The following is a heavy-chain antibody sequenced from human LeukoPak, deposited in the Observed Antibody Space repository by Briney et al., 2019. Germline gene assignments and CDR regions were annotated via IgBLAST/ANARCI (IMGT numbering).Heavy chain of an antibody. V-gene: IGHV3-7*01. CDR1: GFIFSSYW. Sequence: GGSLRLSCAASGFIFSSYWMTWVRQAPGGGLEWVANIKEDESEKNFVDSVKGRFTISRDNAKNTLYLQMNSLRAEDTAVYYCARGVTMATITPLLCWGQGTLVTVSS. D-gene: IGHD5-24*01. J-gene: IGHJ4*02. CDR2: IKEDESEK. CDR3: ARGVTMATITPLLC.